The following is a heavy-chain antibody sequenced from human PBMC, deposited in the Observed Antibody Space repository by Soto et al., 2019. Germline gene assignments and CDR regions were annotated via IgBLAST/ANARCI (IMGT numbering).Heavy chain of an antibody. CDR2: ISAYNGNT. Sequence: ASVKVSCKASGYTFTSYGISWVRQAPGQGLEWMGWISAYNGNTNYAQKFQGRVTITRDTSASTAYMELSSLRSEDTAVYYCARDLQDIVVVPAAIWRGYYFDYWGQGTLVTVSS. D-gene: IGHD2-2*01. V-gene: IGHV1-18*01. CDR3: ARDLQDIVVVPAAIWRGYYFDY. CDR1: GYTFTSYG. J-gene: IGHJ4*02.